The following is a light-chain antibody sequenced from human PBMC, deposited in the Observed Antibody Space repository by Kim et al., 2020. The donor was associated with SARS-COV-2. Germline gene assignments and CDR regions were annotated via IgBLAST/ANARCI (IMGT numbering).Light chain of an antibody. V-gene: IGKV3-11*01. CDR2: DAS. J-gene: IGKJ5*01. Sequence: EIVLTQSAATLSLSPGERATLSCRASQSVSSNLAWYQQKPGQAPRLLIYDASNRATGIPARFSGSGSGTDFTLTISSLEHEDFAVYYCQQRANWPITFGQGTRLEIK. CDR3: QQRANWPIT. CDR1: QSVSSN.